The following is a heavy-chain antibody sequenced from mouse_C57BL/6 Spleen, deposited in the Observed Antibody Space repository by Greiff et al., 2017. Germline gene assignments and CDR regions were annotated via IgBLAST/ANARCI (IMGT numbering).Heavy chain of an antibody. CDR3: ASGCFGY. CDR1: GFNIKNTY. V-gene: IGHV14-3*01. J-gene: IGHJ2*01. CDR2: IDPANGNT. D-gene: IGHD3-3*01. Sequence: VQLQQSVAELVRPGASVKLSCTASGFNIKNTYMPWVKQRPEQGLEWIGRIDPANGNTKYAPKFKGKATITADTSSNTAYLQLSSLTSEDTAIYYCASGCFGYWGQGTTLTVSS.